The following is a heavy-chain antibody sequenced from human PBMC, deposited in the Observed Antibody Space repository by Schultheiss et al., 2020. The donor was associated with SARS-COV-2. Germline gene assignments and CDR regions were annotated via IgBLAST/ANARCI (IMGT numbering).Heavy chain of an antibody. D-gene: IGHD4-17*01. CDR3: ARSPTVTRFYYMDV. J-gene: IGHJ6*03. CDR2: IYYSGST. V-gene: IGHV4-59*01. CDR1: GDSISSYY. Sequence: SLTCTVSGDSISSYYWSWIRQPPGKGLEWIGYIYYSGSTNYNPSLKSRVTISVDTSKNQFSLKLSSVTAADTAVYYCARSPTVTRFYYMDVWGKGTTVTVSS.